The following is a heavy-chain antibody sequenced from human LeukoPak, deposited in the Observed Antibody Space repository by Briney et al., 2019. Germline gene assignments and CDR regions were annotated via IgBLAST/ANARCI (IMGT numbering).Heavy chain of an antibody. D-gene: IGHD6-19*01. Sequence: PSETLSLTCSVSGGSISLSYYYWGWIRQPPGKAPEWIGSVYYSGTTSYNPSLKSRVTISVDMSKNHFSLRLSSVTAADTAMYYCARGTLYSGWSYCFDYRGQGSQVTVSS. J-gene: IGHJ4*02. CDR1: GGSISLSYYY. CDR3: ARGTLYSGWSYCFDY. CDR2: VYYSGTT. V-gene: IGHV4-39*07.